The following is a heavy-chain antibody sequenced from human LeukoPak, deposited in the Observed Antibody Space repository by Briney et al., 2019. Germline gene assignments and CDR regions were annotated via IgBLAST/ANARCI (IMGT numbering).Heavy chain of an antibody. Sequence: PGGSLTLSCAASGFTFSSFAMGWVRQAPGEGLEWVSAISGSGGSTSYADSVKGRFTMSRDNSRNTLYLQMNSLRVDDTAVYYCAKREASGTYDSFDYWGQGTLVTVSS. CDR2: ISGSGGST. J-gene: IGHJ4*02. CDR1: GFTFSSFA. D-gene: IGHD1-26*01. CDR3: AKREASGTYDSFDY. V-gene: IGHV3-23*01.